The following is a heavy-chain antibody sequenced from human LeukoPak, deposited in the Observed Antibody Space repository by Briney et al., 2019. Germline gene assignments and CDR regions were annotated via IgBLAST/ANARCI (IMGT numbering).Heavy chain of an antibody. CDR2: ISSSSSYM. J-gene: IGHJ5*01. V-gene: IGHV3-21*01. CDR3: ARALTPASGWLGS. CDR1: GVTFSSYT. D-gene: IGHD6-19*01. Sequence: GGSLRLSCAASGVTFSSYTMTWVRQAPGKGLEWVSCISSSSSYMYYGDTLKGRFTISRDNAKNSLYLQMDDLRAEDTAMYYCARALTPASGWLGSWGQGTLVTVSS.